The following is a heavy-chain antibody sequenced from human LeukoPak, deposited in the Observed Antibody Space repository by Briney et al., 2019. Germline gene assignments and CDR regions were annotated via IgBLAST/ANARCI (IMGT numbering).Heavy chain of an antibody. J-gene: IGHJ6*03. CDR3: ARDLPYYYYMDV. CDR2: ISSRSDYI. CDR1: GFTFSSYN. Sequence: WGSLRLSCAASGFTFSSYNMNWVRQVPGKGLEWVSSISSRSDYIYYADSVKGRFTISRDNAKNSLYLQMHSLRADDTALYYCARDLPYYYYMDVWGKGTTVTISS. V-gene: IGHV3-21*01.